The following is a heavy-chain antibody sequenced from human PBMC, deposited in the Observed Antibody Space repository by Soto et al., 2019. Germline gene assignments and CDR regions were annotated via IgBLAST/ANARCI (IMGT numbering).Heavy chain of an antibody. CDR1: GFTLGNYW. J-gene: IGHJ4*02. D-gene: IGHD6-19*01. CDR3: VRDAVSANTDWTRRFDY. CDR2: IKVDGSQQ. V-gene: IGHV3-7*03. Sequence: GGSLRLSCLASGFTLGNYWMSWVRQAPGKGLEWVANIKVDGSQQYYVDSVKGRFTISRDNARNSRFLQMDNLRADDTAVYYCVRDAVSANTDWTRRFDYWGQGALVTVSS.